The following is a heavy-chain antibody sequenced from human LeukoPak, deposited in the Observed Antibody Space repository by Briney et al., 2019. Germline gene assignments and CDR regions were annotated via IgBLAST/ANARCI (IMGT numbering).Heavy chain of an antibody. J-gene: IGHJ4*02. CDR1: GFTFSNYA. Sequence: GRSLRLSCAASGFTFSNYALHWVRQAPGKGLEWVAVISYDGSNKYYADSVKGRFTISRDNAKNSLYLQMNSLRAEDTAVYYCARDFPMGSYWGQGTLVTVSS. CDR3: ARDFPMGSY. V-gene: IGHV3-30-3*01. CDR2: ISYDGSNK. D-gene: IGHD3-10*01.